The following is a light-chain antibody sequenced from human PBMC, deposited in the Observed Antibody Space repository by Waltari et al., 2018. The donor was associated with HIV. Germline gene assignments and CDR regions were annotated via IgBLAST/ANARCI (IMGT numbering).Light chain of an antibody. J-gene: IGLJ3*02. CDR1: SSDIGAYNR. CDR3: SSYTTSSTWV. Sequence: QSALTQPPSVSGSLGWSATISCTETSSDIGAYNRFSWYQQPPGPPPKLIIYEVTHRPSGVPVRFSGSKSGNTASLTISGLHADDEADYYCSSYTTSSTWVFGGGTKLTVL. V-gene: IGLV2-18*02. CDR2: EVT.